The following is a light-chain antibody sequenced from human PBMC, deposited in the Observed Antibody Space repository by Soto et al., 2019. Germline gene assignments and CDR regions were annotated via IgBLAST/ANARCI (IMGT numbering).Light chain of an antibody. Sequence: QSALTQPASVSGSPGQSITISCTGTSSDVGNYNLVSWYQQRPGKAPKLLIYEDSKRPSGVSDRFSGSKSGNTASLTIFGLQADDEADYHCCSYAGFGPFVMFGGGTKLTVL. J-gene: IGLJ3*02. V-gene: IGLV2-23*02. CDR2: EDS. CDR1: SSDVGNYNL. CDR3: CSYAGFGPFVM.